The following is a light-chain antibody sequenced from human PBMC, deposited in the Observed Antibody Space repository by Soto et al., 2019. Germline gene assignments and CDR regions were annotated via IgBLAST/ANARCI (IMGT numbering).Light chain of an antibody. CDR3: QQYYSYPRT. Sequence: MNQCTSPLSAYTGNKNTITCRASQGISSYLAWYQQKPGKAPKLLIYAASTLQSGVPSRFSGSGSGTDFTLTISCLQSEDIATDYCQQYYSYPRTIGQGTKVDI. V-gene: IGKV1-8*01. CDR2: AAS. J-gene: IGKJ1*01. CDR1: QGISSY.